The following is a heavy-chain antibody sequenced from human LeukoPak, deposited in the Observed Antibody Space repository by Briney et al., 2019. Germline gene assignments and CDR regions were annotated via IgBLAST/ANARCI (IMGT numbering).Heavy chain of an antibody. CDR1: GYTFTTYW. CDR3: ARSPCGGDCYSGHFQH. J-gene: IGHJ1*01. V-gene: IGHV5-51*01. D-gene: IGHD2-21*02. CDR2: IYPGDSDT. Sequence: GESLKISCQGSGYTFTTYWIGWVRQMPGKSLEWMGIIYPGDSDTRYSPSFQGQVTISADKSISTAYLQWSSLKASDTAMYYCARSPCGGDCYSGHFQHWGQGTLVTVSS.